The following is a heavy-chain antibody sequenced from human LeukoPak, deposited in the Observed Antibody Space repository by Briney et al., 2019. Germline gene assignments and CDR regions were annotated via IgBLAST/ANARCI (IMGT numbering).Heavy chain of an antibody. V-gene: IGHV3-21*01. CDR3: ARAYRYDFWSGYYTPLYMDV. CDR1: GFTFSSYS. J-gene: IGHJ6*03. D-gene: IGHD3-3*01. Sequence: GGSLRLSCAASGFTFSSYSMNWVRQAPGKGLEWVSSISSSSSYIYYADSVKGRFTISRDNAKNPLYLQMNSLRDEDTAVYYCARAYRYDFWSGYYTPLYMDVWGRGTTVTVSS. CDR2: ISSSSSYI.